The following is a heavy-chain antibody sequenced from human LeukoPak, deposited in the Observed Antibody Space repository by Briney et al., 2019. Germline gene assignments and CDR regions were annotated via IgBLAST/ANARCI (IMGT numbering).Heavy chain of an antibody. CDR1: GGTFSSYA. CDR3: ARGEDIVVVVAAIYS. D-gene: IGHD2-15*01. J-gene: IGHJ4*02. CDR2: IIPIFGTA. Sequence: SVKVSCKASGGTFSSYAISWVRQAPGQGLEWMGGIIPIFGTANYAQKFQGRVTITADKSTSTAYMELSSLRSDDTAVYYCARGEDIVVVVAAIYSWGQGTLVTVSS. V-gene: IGHV1-69*06.